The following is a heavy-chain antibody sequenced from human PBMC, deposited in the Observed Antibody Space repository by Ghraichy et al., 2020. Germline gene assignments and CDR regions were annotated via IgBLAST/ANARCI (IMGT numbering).Heavy chain of an antibody. J-gene: IGHJ6*03. CDR3: ARDLEQAGYYYYYMDV. V-gene: IGHV3-21*01. CDR1: GFTFSSYS. Sequence: GGSLRLSCAASGFTFSSYSMNWVRQAPGKGLEWVSSISSSSSYIYYADSVKGRFTISRDNAKNSLYLQMNSLRAEDTAVYYCARDLEQAGYYYYYMDVGGQATTATVS. CDR2: ISSSSSYI. D-gene: IGHD6-13*01.